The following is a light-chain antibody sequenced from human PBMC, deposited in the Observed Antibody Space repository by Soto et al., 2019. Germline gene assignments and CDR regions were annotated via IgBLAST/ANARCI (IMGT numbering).Light chain of an antibody. CDR1: QSLSTS. CDR3: QQYKSYPVT. CDR2: KAS. Sequence: DIQMTQSPSTLSASAGDRVTITCRASQSLSTSLAWYQQKPGKAPNVLIYKASSLQTGVPSRFSGSGSGTEFTLTLSSLQPDDFATYYCQQYKSYPVTFGGGTKVEIK. V-gene: IGKV1-5*03. J-gene: IGKJ4*01.